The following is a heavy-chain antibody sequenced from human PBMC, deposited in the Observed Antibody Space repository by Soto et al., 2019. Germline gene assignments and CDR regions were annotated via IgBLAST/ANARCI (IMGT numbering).Heavy chain of an antibody. CDR3: AVEGSLTASSNLDF. Sequence: QVQLVQSGAEVKKPGASVKVSCKASGYTFTSYTIHWVRQAPGQRPEWMGWMNAGNGNTKYSEKFQARVTITRDTSASTAYMELSSLRSEDTAVYYCAVEGSLTASSNLDFWGQGTLITVSS. J-gene: IGHJ4*02. CDR1: GYTFTSYT. CDR2: MNAGNGNT. V-gene: IGHV1-3*01. D-gene: IGHD3-9*01.